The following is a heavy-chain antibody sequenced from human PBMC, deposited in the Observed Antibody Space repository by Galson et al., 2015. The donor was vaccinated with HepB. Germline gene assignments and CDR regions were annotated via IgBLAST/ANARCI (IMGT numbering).Heavy chain of an antibody. J-gene: IGHJ3*02. CDR3: ARDESLGDGDAFDI. Sequence: SLRLSCAASGFTFSRYSMNWVRQAPGKGLDWVSSIDSSSTYIYCADSVRGRFTISRHNAKNSLYLQMNSLRAEDTAVYYCARDESLGDGDAFDIWGQGTMVTVSS. CDR2: IDSSSTYI. D-gene: IGHD5-24*01. V-gene: IGHV3-21*01. CDR1: GFTFSRYS.